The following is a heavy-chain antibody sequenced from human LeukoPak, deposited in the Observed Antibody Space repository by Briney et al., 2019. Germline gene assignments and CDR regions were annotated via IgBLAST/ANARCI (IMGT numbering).Heavy chain of an antibody. Sequence: GASVKVSCKASGYTFPGYYMHGVRQAPGQGLEWMGWINPNSGGTNYTQKFQGRVTMTRDTSISTAYMELSRLRTDDTAVYYCARDGVGYYDSSGYYYFQHWGQGTLVTVPS. D-gene: IGHD3-22*01. CDR2: INPNSGGT. J-gene: IGHJ1*01. V-gene: IGHV1-2*02. CDR3: ARDGVGYYDSSGYYYFQH. CDR1: GYTFPGYY.